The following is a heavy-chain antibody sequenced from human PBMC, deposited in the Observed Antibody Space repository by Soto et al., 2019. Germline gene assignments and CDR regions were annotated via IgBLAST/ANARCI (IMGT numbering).Heavy chain of an antibody. CDR1: GYSFTNYW. V-gene: IGHV5-51*01. D-gene: IGHD2-8*01. CDR2: IYPGDSDT. J-gene: IGHJ4*02. Sequence: PGESLKISCKSSGYSFTNYWIGWVRQMPGRGLDYMGIIYPGDSDTRYSPSFQGQVTFSADKSITTAYLQWSSLKASDTAMYYCARQYCTNGVCYIDYWGQGTLVTVSS. CDR3: ARQYCTNGVCYIDY.